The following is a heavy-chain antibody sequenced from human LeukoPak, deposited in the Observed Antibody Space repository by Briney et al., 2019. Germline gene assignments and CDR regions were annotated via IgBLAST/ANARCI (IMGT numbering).Heavy chain of an antibody. CDR2: IIPILGIA. Sequence: VASVKVSCKASGGTFSSYAISWVRQAPGQGLEWMGRIIPILGIANYAQKFQGRVTITADKSTSTAYMELSSLRSEDTAVYYCARDVGMEQQLEVFDYWGQGTLVTVSS. J-gene: IGHJ4*02. D-gene: IGHD6-13*01. CDR1: GGTFSSYA. CDR3: ARDVGMEQQLEVFDY. V-gene: IGHV1-69*04.